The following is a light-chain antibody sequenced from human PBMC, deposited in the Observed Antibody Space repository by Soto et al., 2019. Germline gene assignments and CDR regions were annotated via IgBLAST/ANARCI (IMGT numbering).Light chain of an antibody. CDR2: GAS. CDR1: QSVSSN. Sequence: EIVMTQSPATLSVSPGERATLSCRASQSVSSNLAWYQQKPGQAPRLLIYGASTRATGIPARFSGSGSGTEFTPTISSLQSEDFAVYYCQQYNNWPPWTFGQGTNVEIK. J-gene: IGKJ1*01. CDR3: QQYNNWPPWT. V-gene: IGKV3-15*01.